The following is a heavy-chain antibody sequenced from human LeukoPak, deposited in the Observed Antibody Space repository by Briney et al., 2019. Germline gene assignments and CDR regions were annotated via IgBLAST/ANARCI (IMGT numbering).Heavy chain of an antibody. D-gene: IGHD6-13*01. CDR2: INWNGGST. J-gene: IGHJ5*02. Sequence: GGSLRLSCAASGFTFDDYGMSWVRQAPGKGLEWVSGINWNGGSTGYADSVKGRFTISRDNAKNSLYLQMNSLRAEDTALYYCARDMYSSSWYYSYNWFDPWGQGTLVTVSS. V-gene: IGHV3-20*04. CDR3: ARDMYSSSWYYSYNWFDP. CDR1: GFTFDDYG.